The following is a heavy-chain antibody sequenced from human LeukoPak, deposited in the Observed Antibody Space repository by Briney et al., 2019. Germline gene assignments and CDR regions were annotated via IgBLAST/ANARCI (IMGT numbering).Heavy chain of an antibody. CDR3: ASLMDRSHDSFGMDA. V-gene: IGHV3-21*01. D-gene: IGHD3-22*01. Sequence: GGSLRLSCAPSGFIFSSDSMKWVRQAPGEGLEWVSYISSGSTYIQYADSAKGRFTISRDNAKNSLYLQMNSLRAEDTAVYYCASLMDRSHDSFGMDAWGQGTTVTVSS. CDR1: GFIFSSDS. CDR2: ISSGSTYI. J-gene: IGHJ6*02.